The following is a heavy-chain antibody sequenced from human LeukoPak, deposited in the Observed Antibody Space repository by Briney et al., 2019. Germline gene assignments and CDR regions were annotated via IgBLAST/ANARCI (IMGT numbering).Heavy chain of an antibody. CDR2: INSDGTGT. V-gene: IGHV3-74*03. J-gene: IGHJ3*02. CDR1: GFTFSSYW. Sequence: PGGSLRLSCAAPGFTFSSYWMHWVRQAPGKGPVWVSRINSDGTGTMYADSVKGRFTISRDNAKNTLYLQMNSLRAEDTAVYYCAKHPAFDIWGQGTMVTVSS. CDR3: AKHPAFDI.